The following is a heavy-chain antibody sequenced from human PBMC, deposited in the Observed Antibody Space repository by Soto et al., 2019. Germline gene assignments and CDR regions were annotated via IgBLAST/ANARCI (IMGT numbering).Heavy chain of an antibody. CDR2: IIPIFGTA. CDR1: GGTFSSYA. Sequence: QVQLVQSGAEVKKPGSSVKVSCTASGGTFSSYAISWVRQAPGQGLEWMGGIIPIFGTATYAQKFQGRVTITADESTSTDYMEVSSLRSEDTAVYYWARAYSSSWWVWFDPCGQGTLVTVSS. V-gene: IGHV1-69*12. J-gene: IGHJ5*02. D-gene: IGHD6-13*01. CDR3: ARAYSSSWWVWFDP.